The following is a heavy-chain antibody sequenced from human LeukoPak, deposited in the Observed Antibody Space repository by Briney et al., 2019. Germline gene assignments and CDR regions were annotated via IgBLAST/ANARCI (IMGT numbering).Heavy chain of an antibody. CDR1: GFTFGDYS. CDR3: TRGRRATHDY. D-gene: IGHD1-26*01. V-gene: IGHV3-49*04. J-gene: IGHJ4*02. Sequence: GGSLRLSCTASGFTFGDYSMNWVGQAPGKGVEWVGFIRSKAYGGTTEYAASVKGRFTISRDDSKNIAYLQMNSLKTEDTAVYYCTRGRRATHDYWGQGTLVTVSS. CDR2: IRSKAYGGTT.